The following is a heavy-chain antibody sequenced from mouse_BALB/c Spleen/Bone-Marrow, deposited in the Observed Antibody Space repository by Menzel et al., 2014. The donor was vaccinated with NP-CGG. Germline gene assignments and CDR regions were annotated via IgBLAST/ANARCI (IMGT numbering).Heavy chain of an antibody. V-gene: IGHV5-9*03. J-gene: IGHJ4*01. Sequence: EVQVVESGGGLVKPGGPLKLSCAASGFTFSSYTMSWVRQTPEKRLEWVATISSGGGNTYYPDSVKGRFTISRDNAKNNLYLQMSSLRSEDTALYYCARYPSYYYGYAMDYWGQGTSVTVSS. D-gene: IGHD1-1*01. CDR2: ISSGGGNT. CDR3: ARYPSYYYGYAMDY. CDR1: GFTFSSYT.